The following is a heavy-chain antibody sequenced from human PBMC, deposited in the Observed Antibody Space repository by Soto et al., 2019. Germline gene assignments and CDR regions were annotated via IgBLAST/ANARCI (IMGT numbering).Heavy chain of an antibody. J-gene: IGHJ5*02. Sequence: PGGSLRLSCAASGFTFSNYGMHWVRQAPGKGLKWVAVIWYDGSNKYYGDSVKGRFTISRDYSKNMLFLQMNSLRAEDTALYYCARDSDYGSNSGWLDPWGQGTLVTVSS. V-gene: IGHV3-33*01. CDR3: ARDSDYGSNSGWLDP. CDR2: IWYDGSNK. D-gene: IGHD4-17*01. CDR1: GFTFSNYG.